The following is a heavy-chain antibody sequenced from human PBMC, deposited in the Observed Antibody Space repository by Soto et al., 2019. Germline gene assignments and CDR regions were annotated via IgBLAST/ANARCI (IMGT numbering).Heavy chain of an antibody. CDR3: AKDLFRRGIAAAGTVGY. CDR2: ISYDGSNK. CDR1: GFTFSSYG. J-gene: IGHJ4*02. Sequence: GGSLRLSCAASGFTFSSYGMHWVRQAPGKGLEWVAVISYDGSNKYYADSVKGRFTISRDNSKNTLYLQMNSLRAEDTAVYYCAKDLFRRGIAAAGTVGYWGQGTLVTVSS. V-gene: IGHV3-30*18. D-gene: IGHD6-13*01.